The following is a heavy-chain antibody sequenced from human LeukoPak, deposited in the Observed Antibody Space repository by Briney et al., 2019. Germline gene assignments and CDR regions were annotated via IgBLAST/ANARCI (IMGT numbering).Heavy chain of an antibody. CDR2: IYFSGTT. J-gene: IGHJ5*02. D-gene: IGHD3-10*01. CDR1: GGSISESIYY. CDR3: ARQNGGTMVRGVYADWFDP. Sequence: SETLSLTCSVSGGSISESIYYWAWIRQPPGKGLEWIGPIYFSGTTYYNPSLQSRVTISVDTSKNQFSLNLDSVTAADTAIYYCARQNGGTMVRGVYADWFDPWGQGTLVTVSS. V-gene: IGHV4-39*01.